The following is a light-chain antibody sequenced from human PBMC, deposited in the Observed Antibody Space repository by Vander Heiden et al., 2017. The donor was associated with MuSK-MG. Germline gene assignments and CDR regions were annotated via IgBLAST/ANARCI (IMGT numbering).Light chain of an antibody. CDR2: QDS. V-gene: IGLV3-1*01. J-gene: IGLJ2*01. Sequence: SYELTQPPSVSVSPGQTASITCSGDKLGDKYACWYQQKPGQSPVLVICQDSKRPSGIPERFSGSNSGNTATLTISGTQAMDEADYYCQAWDSSTNVVFGGGTKLTVL. CDR1: KLGDKY. CDR3: QAWDSSTNVV.